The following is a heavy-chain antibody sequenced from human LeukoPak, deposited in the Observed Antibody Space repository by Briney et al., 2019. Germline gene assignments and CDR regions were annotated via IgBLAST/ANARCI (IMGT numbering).Heavy chain of an antibody. D-gene: IGHD3-10*01. CDR2: VKSDGSNP. J-gene: IGHJ4*02. V-gene: IGHV3-74*01. CDR3: ARDIVSGSGSLDY. Sequence: WVSRVKSDGSNPSYADSVKGRFTIYRDNAENMLYLQMNTLGAEDTAVYYCARDIVSGSGSLDYWGQGTLVTVSS.